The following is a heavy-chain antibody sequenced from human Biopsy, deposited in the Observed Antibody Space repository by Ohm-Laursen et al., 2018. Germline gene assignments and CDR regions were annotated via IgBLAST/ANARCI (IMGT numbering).Heavy chain of an antibody. CDR1: GGSISSSNHY. CDR3: ARHSLDDFWSGAHYYFDY. V-gene: IGHV4-39*01. J-gene: IGHJ4*02. CDR2: VYYSGST. Sequence: SETLSLTCSVSGGSISSSNHYWGWLRQPPGKGLEWIGHVYYSGSTFYNSSLESRVTVSVDTSKNQFHLRLTSMSASDTAVYYCARHSLDDFWSGAHYYFDYWGLGTLVTVSS. D-gene: IGHD3-3*01.